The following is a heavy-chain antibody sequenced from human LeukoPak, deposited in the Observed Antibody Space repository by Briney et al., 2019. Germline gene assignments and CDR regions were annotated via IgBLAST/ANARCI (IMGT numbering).Heavy chain of an antibody. CDR3: AKARTGNSYGNFDY. V-gene: IGHV3-9*01. D-gene: IGHD5-18*01. CDR2: ISWNSGSI. Sequence: GGSLRLSCAASGFTFDDYATHWVRQAPGKGLEWVSGISWNSGSIGYADSVKGRFTISRDNAKNSLYLQMNSLRGEDTALYYCAKARTGNSYGNFDYWGQGTLVTVSS. CDR1: GFTFDDYA. J-gene: IGHJ4*02.